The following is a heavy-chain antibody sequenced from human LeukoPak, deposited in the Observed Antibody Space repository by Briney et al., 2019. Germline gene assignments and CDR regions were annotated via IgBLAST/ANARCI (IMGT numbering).Heavy chain of an antibody. D-gene: IGHD3-22*01. CDR1: GYTFTSYD. CDR3: ARDSGPYYDSSGYYYVA. J-gene: IGHJ5*02. CDR2: IIPILGIA. V-gene: IGHV1-69*04. Sequence: ASVKVSCKASGYTFTSYDINWVRQATGQGLEWMGRIIPILGIANYAQKFQGRVTITADKSTSTAYMELSSLRSEDTAVYYCARDSGPYYDSSGYYYVAWGQGTLVTVSS.